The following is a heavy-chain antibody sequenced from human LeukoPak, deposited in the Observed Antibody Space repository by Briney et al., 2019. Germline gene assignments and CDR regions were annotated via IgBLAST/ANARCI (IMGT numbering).Heavy chain of an antibody. Sequence: PGGSLRLSCAASGFTFDDYGMSWVRQAPGKGLEWVSGINWNGGSTGYADSVKGRFTISRDNAKNSLYLQMNSLRAEDTAVYYCAKVRSPLYKDVVVPAATPFDYWGQGTLVTVSS. CDR3: AKVRSPLYKDVVVPAATPFDY. D-gene: IGHD2-2*01. V-gene: IGHV3-20*04. CDR1: GFTFDDYG. J-gene: IGHJ4*02. CDR2: INWNGGST.